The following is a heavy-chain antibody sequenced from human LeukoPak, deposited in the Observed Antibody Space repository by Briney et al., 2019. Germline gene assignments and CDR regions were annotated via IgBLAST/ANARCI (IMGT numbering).Heavy chain of an antibody. J-gene: IGHJ5*02. V-gene: IGHV4-59*01. CDR1: DGSISDSY. D-gene: IGHD4-23*01. CDR3: ARDAYGGNSWGWFDP. Sequence: SETLSLTCTVSDGSISDSYWSWIRQSPGKGLEWIGYIFYTGFTHYNPSLESRVTISVDTSKKQFSLRLHSLTAADTAVYYCARDAYGGNSWGWFDPWGQGTLVTVSS. CDR2: IFYTGFT.